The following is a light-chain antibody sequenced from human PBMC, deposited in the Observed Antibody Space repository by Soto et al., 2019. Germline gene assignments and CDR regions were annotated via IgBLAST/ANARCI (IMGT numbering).Light chain of an antibody. V-gene: IGLV1-44*01. CDR2: SNN. CDR1: SSNIGSNT. J-gene: IGLJ3*02. Sequence: QSVLTPPPSASVTPGQRVTISCSGSSSNIGSNTANWYQQLPGTAPKLLIFSNNERPSGVPDRFSGSKSGTSASLAISGLQSEDEADYYCAAWDDSLNGWVFGGGTKLTVL. CDR3: AAWDDSLNGWV.